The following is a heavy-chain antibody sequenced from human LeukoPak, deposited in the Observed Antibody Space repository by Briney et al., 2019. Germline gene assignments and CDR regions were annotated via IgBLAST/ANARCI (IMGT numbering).Heavy chain of an antibody. D-gene: IGHD3-22*01. Sequence: GASVKVSCKASGYTFTGYYMHWVRQAPGQGLEWMGWINPNSGGTNYAQKFQGRVTMTRDTSISTAYMELSRLRSDDTAVYYCARGIDYYDSSVLIDYWGQGTLVTVSS. CDR3: ARGIDYYDSSVLIDY. CDR2: INPNSGGT. V-gene: IGHV1-2*02. CDR1: GYTFTGYY. J-gene: IGHJ4*02.